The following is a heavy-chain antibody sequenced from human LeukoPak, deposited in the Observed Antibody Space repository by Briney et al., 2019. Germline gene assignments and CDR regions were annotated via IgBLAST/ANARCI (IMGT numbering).Heavy chain of an antibody. Sequence: GGSLRLSCAASGFTFSSYWMSWVRQAPGKGLEWVANIKQDGSEKYYVDSVKGRFTISRDNAKNSLYLQMNSLRAEDTALYYCARMYCSSTSCYTDAFDIWGQGTMVTVSS. CDR2: IKQDGSEK. J-gene: IGHJ3*02. D-gene: IGHD2-2*02. CDR3: ARMYCSSTSCYTDAFDI. V-gene: IGHV3-7*01. CDR1: GFTFSSYW.